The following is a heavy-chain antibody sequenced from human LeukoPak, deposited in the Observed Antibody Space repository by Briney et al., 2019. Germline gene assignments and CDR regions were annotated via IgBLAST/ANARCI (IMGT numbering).Heavy chain of an antibody. CDR1: GFTFSSYS. J-gene: IGHJ4*02. D-gene: IGHD3-10*01. Sequence: GGSLRLSCAASGFTFSSYSMNWVRQAPGKGLDWSSSIISSSSYISYADSVKGRFTISRDNAKNSLYLQMNSLRAEDTAVYYCARAPGGIWFGELLLTAPFDYWGQGTLVTVSS. CDR3: ARAPGGIWFGELLLTAPFDY. CDR2: IISSSSYI. V-gene: IGHV3-21*01.